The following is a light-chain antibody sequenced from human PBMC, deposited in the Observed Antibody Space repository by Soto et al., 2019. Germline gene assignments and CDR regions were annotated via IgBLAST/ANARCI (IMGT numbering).Light chain of an antibody. Sequence: QSALTQAPSASGSPGQSVTISCTGTSGDVGGYDFVSWYQQYPGKAPKLMIFEVRKRPSGVPDRFSGSKSGNTASLTVSGLHADDEADYYCSSFAGSNTWVFGGGTKLTVL. J-gene: IGLJ3*02. CDR3: SSFAGSNTWV. CDR1: SGDVGGYDF. V-gene: IGLV2-8*01. CDR2: EVR.